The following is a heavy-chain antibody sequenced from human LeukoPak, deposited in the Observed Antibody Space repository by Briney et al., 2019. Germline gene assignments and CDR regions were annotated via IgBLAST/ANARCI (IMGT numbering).Heavy chain of an antibody. CDR3: AREANCTNGVCYTGEHWFDP. CDR2: ISAYNGNT. J-gene: IGHJ5*02. D-gene: IGHD2-8*01. V-gene: IGHV1-18*01. Sequence: ASVKVSCKASGYTFTSYGISWVRQAPGQGLKWMGWISAYNGNTNYAQKLQGRVTMTTDTSTSTAYMELRSLRSDDTAVYYCAREANCTNGVCYTGEHWFDPWGQGTLVTVSS. CDR1: GYTFTSYG.